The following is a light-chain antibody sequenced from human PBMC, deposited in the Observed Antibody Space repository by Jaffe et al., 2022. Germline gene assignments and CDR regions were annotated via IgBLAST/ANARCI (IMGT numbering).Light chain of an antibody. CDR2: WAS. Sequence: DIVMTQSPDSLAVSLGERATINCKSSQSVLYRSNNKNYLAWYQQKPGQPPKLLIYWASTRESGVPDRFSGSGSGTDFTLTISSLQAEDVAVYYCQQYYSTLLTFGGGTKVEIK. CDR1: QSVLYRSNNKNY. CDR3: QQYYSTLLT. V-gene: IGKV4-1*01. J-gene: IGKJ4*01.